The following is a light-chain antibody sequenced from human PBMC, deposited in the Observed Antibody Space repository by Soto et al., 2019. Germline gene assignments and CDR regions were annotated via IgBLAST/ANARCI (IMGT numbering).Light chain of an antibody. J-gene: IGLJ2*01. V-gene: IGLV1-47*02. CDR2: NNN. Sequence: QSVLTQPPSASGTPGQRVNISCSGSSSNIGSNWVYWYQQLPGTAPKLLIYNNNQRPSGVPDRFSGSKSGTSASLAITGLRSDDEADYYCATWDDDLYTPIIGGGTKLTVL. CDR1: SSNIGSNW. CDR3: ATWDDDLYTPI.